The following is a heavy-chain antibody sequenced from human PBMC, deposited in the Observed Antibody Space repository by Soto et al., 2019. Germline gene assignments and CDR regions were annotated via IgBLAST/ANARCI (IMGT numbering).Heavy chain of an antibody. CDR1: GYSFTSYW. CDR3: ARLQAAARDSDRTFAY. CDR2: IDPSASYT. V-gene: IGHV5-10-1*01. Sequence: EVQLVQSGAEVNKPGESLRISCKGSGYSFTSYWISWVRQLPGQGLEWLGRIDPSASYTNYIPSFHGHVTISADKSIRTAYLQCSSLKASDTAIDSCARLQAAARDSDRTFAYWGPGTLVTVSS. D-gene: IGHD6-13*01. J-gene: IGHJ4*02.